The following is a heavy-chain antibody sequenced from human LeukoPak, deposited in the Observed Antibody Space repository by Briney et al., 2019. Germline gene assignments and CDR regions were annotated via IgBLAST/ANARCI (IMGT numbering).Heavy chain of an antibody. CDR3: ARRTYGYRAFDI. J-gene: IGHJ3*02. CDR2: IYYSGST. V-gene: IGHV4-59*08. D-gene: IGHD1-1*01. CDR1: GGSISSYY. Sequence: SETLSLTCTVSGGSISSYYWSWIRQPPGKGLEWVGYIYYSGSTNYNPSLKSRVTISVDTSKNQFSLKLSSVTAADTAVYYCARRTYGYRAFDIWGQGTMVTVSS.